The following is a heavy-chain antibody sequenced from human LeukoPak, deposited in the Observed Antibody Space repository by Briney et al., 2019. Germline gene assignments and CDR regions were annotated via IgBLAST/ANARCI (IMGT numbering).Heavy chain of an antibody. CDR1: GGSISSSSYY. J-gene: IGHJ2*01. D-gene: IGHD4-23*01. V-gene: IGHV4-39*07. Sequence: PSETLSLTCTVSGGSISSSSYYWGWIRQPPGKGLEWIGSIYYSGSTYYNPSLKSRVTISVDTSKNQFSLKLSSVTAADTAVYYCARPLLVRGTVVTPAWYFDLWGRGTLVTVSS. CDR3: ARPLLVRGTVVTPAWYFDL. CDR2: IYYSGST.